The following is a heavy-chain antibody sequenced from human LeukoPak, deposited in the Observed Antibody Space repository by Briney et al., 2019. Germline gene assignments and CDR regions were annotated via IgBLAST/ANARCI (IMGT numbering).Heavy chain of an antibody. D-gene: IGHD5-18*01. CDR1: GYTFTSYA. V-gene: IGHV1-3*01. J-gene: IGHJ4*02. CDR3: ARVQRGYTYGNVDY. CDR2: INAGNGNT. Sequence: ASVKVSCKASGYTFTSYAMHWVRQAPGQRLEWMGWINAGNGNTKYSQEFQGRVTITRDTSASTAYMELRSLRSDDTAVYYCARVQRGYTYGNVDYWGQGTLVTVSS.